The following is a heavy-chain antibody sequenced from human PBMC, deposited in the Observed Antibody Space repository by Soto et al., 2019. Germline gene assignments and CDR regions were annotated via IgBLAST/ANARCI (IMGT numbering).Heavy chain of an antibody. D-gene: IGHD2-15*01. CDR1: GFTFSSYW. CDR2: IKQDGDEK. J-gene: IGHJ3*01. CDR3: ARVYCSDASCYSPDDAFDF. Sequence: VQLVESGGGLVQPGGSLRLSCGASGFTFSSYWMSWVRQAPVKGLEWVANIKQDGDEKYYVDSVKGRFTISRDNAKNSLELQMNSLRAEDAAVYYCARVYCSDASCYSPDDAFDFWGQGTMVSVSS. V-gene: IGHV3-7*01.